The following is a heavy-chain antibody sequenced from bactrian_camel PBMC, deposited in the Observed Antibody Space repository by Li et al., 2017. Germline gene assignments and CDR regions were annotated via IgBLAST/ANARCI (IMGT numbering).Heavy chain of an antibody. CDR1: GHSRGSNC. Sequence: HVQLVESGGGSVQAGGSLRLSCVVSGHSRGSNCVGWYRLPPGRAPAEREGVATIYTGGGDTFYADSAEGRFTISQDNDKNTLYLQMDSLKPEDTAMYYCAAHPRNNDCSLRAIDFTDWGQGTQVTVS. CDR2: IYTGGGDT. CDR3: AAHPRNNDCSLRAIDFTD. D-gene: IGHD2*01. J-gene: IGHJ4*01. V-gene: IGHV3S54*01.